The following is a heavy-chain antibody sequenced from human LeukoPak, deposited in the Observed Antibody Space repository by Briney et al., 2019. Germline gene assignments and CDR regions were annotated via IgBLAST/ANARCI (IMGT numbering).Heavy chain of an antibody. D-gene: IGHD2-15*01. J-gene: IGHJ4*02. Sequence: GSLRLSCSASGFTFSTYWMSWVRQAPGKGLEWIGEINHSGSTNYNPSLKSRVTISVDTSKNQFSLKLSSVTAADTAVYYRARGLLGYCSGGSCYGGVIDYWGQGTLVTVSS. CDR3: ARGLLGYCSGGSCYGGVIDY. CDR2: INHSGST. CDR1: GFTFSTYW. V-gene: IGHV4-34*01.